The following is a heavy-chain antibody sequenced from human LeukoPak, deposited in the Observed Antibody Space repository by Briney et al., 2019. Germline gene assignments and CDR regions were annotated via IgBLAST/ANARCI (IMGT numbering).Heavy chain of an antibody. J-gene: IGHJ5*02. V-gene: IGHV1-69*13. Sequence: ASVKVSCKASGYTFTGYYMHWVRQAPGQGLEWMGGIIPIFGTANYAQKFQGRVTITADESTSTAYMELSSLRSEDTAVYYCARSMVRGVILFSWFDPWGQGTLVTVSS. CDR3: ARSMVRGVILFSWFDP. CDR1: GYTFTGYY. D-gene: IGHD3-10*01. CDR2: IIPIFGTA.